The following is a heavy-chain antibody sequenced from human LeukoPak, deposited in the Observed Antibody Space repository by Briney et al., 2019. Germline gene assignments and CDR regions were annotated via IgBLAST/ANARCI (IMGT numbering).Heavy chain of an antibody. CDR2: IRYDGSNK. CDR1: GFTFSSYG. CDR3: AREHYSYGYGFDY. D-gene: IGHD5-18*01. V-gene: IGHV3-30*02. Sequence: PGGSLRLSCAASGFTFSSYGVHWVRQAPGKGLEWVAFIRYDGSNKYYADSVKGRFTISRDNSKNTLYLQMNSLRAEDTAVYYCAREHYSYGYGFDYWGQGTLVTVSS. J-gene: IGHJ4*02.